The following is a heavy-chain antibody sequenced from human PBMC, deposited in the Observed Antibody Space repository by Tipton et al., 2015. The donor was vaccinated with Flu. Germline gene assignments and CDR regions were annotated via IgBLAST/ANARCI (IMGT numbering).Heavy chain of an antibody. CDR2: VSGGGTT. CDR1: GIKFSIYG. J-gene: IGHJ4*02. D-gene: IGHD6-19*01. V-gene: IGHV3-23*01. Sequence: SLRLSCAASGIKFSIYGMSWVRQAPGKGLEWVSGVSGGGTTYYADSVKGRFTISRDTSKNMLFLQMNSLRAEDTAVYYCAKVIPEAVAGLDYWGQGTLVTVSS. CDR3: AKVIPEAVAGLDY.